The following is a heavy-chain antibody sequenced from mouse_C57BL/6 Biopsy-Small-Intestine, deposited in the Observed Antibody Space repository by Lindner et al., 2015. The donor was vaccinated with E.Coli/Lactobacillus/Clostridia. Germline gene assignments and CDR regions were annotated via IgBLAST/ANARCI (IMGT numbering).Heavy chain of an antibody. CDR2: IDPEDGDT. Sequence: VQLQESGAELVRPGPQSSCPAQLLASTLKTTSMHWVKQRPEQGLEWIGRIDPEDGDTEYAPKFQGKATMTADTSSNTAYLQLSSLTSEDTAVYYCTPYYYGSSRYFDYWGQGTTLTVSS. D-gene: IGHD1-1*01. J-gene: IGHJ2*01. CDR1: ASTLKTTS. V-gene: IGHV14-1*01. CDR3: TPYYYGSSRYFDY.